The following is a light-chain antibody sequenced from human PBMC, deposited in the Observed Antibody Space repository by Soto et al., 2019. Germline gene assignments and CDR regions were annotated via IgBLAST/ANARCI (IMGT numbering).Light chain of an antibody. CDR3: QESGSSPRT. V-gene: IGKV3-20*01. CDR2: DAS. Sequence: EIVLTQSPGTLSLSPGERANLSCRASQSVRNVYLAWYQQKPGQAPRLLIYDASNRATGIPARFSGSGSGKDFTLTINRLEPEDFAMYYCQESGSSPRTFGQGTKLEIK. CDR1: QSVRNVY. J-gene: IGKJ2*01.